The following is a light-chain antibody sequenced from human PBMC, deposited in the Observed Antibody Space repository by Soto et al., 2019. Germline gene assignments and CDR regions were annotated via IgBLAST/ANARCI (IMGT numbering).Light chain of an antibody. J-gene: IGKJ1*01. CDR3: QQYNPYTWT. V-gene: IGKV1-5*01. Sequence: DIQVTQKTSSLSASVGDRVTVAWRASQSISSSLNWYQQKPGKAPRLLIYDASSLESGVPSRFSGSGSGTEFTLTISSLQPDDFATYYCQQYNPYTWTFGHGTKVDIK. CDR1: QSISSS. CDR2: DAS.